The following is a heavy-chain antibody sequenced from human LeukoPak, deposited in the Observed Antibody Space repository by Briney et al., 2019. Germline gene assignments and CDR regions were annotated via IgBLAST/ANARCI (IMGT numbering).Heavy chain of an antibody. D-gene: IGHD6-19*01. Sequence: GASVKISCKTSGYTFTTFYINWARQAPGQGLEWMGIINPSGGSTTYAQKFQGRVTMTRDTSTSTVYMELSSLRSEDTAVYYCATIAVAGMGTFDYWGQGTLVTVSS. V-gene: IGHV1-46*01. J-gene: IGHJ4*02. CDR2: INPSGGST. CDR1: GYTFTTFY. CDR3: ATIAVAGMGTFDY.